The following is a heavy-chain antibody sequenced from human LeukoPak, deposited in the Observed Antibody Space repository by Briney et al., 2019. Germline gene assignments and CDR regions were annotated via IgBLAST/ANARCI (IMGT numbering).Heavy chain of an antibody. Sequence: SQTLSLTCTVSGASISTDSYYWSWIRQPAGKRLEWIGRIYTSGDTNYNPSLKSRVTISVDTSKNQFSLNLGSVTAADTAVYYCARARYNWNHVDYWGQGTLVTVTS. J-gene: IGHJ4*02. CDR1: GASISTDSYY. D-gene: IGHD1-14*01. V-gene: IGHV4-61*02. CDR2: IYTSGDT. CDR3: ARARYNWNHVDY.